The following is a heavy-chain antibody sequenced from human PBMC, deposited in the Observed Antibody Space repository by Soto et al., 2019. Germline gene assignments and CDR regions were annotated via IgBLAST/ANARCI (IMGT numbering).Heavy chain of an antibody. CDR1: GFTFSSYG. D-gene: IGHD2-15*01. Sequence: PGGSLRLSCAASGFTFSSYGMHLVRQAPGKGLEWVAVISYDGGNKYYADSVKGRFTISRDNSKNTLYLQMNSLRAEDTAVYYCAKGVQYCSSGSCRYYYYGMDVWGQGTTVTVSS. J-gene: IGHJ6*02. CDR2: ISYDGGNK. CDR3: AKGVQYCSSGSCRYYYYGMDV. V-gene: IGHV3-30*18.